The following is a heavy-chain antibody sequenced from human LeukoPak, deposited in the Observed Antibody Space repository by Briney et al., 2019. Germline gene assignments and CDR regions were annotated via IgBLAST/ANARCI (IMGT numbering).Heavy chain of an antibody. V-gene: IGHV1-18*01. CDR2: ISAYNGNT. J-gene: IGHJ4*02. Sequence: ASVKVSCKASGYTFTSYGISWVRQAPGQGLEWMGWISAYNGNTNYAQKLQGRVTMTTDTSTSTAYMELRSLRSDDTAVYYCARDFNDYGEIIPGDYWGQGTLVTVSS. CDR1: GYTFTSYG. CDR3: ARDFNDYGEIIPGDY. D-gene: IGHD4-17*01.